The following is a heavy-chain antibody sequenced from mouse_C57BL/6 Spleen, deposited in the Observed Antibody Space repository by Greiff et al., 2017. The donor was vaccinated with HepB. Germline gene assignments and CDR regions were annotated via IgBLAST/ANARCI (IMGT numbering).Heavy chain of an antibody. D-gene: IGHD1-1*01. CDR2: ISDGGSYT. CDR3: ARDGDYGSSYPHFDY. Sequence: DVHLVESGGGLVKPGGSLKLSCAASGFTFSSYAMSWVRQTPEKRLEWVATISDGGSYTYYPDNVKGRFTISRDNAKNNLYLQMSHLKSEDTAMYYCARDGDYGSSYPHFDYWGQGTTLTVSS. CDR1: GFTFSSYA. J-gene: IGHJ2*01. V-gene: IGHV5-4*01.